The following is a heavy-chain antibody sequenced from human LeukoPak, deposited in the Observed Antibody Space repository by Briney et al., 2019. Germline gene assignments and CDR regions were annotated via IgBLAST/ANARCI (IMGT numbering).Heavy chain of an antibody. V-gene: IGHV4-34*01. J-gene: IGHJ4*02. CDR1: GGSFSGYY. Sequence: KPSETLSLTCAVYGGSFSGYYWSWIRQPPGKGLEWIGEINHSGSTNYNPSLKSRVTISVDTSKNQFSLKLSSVTAADTAVYYCARGGGGDGEYPYFDYWGQGALVTVSS. CDR2: INHSGST. D-gene: IGHD4-17*01. CDR3: ARGGGGDGEYPYFDY.